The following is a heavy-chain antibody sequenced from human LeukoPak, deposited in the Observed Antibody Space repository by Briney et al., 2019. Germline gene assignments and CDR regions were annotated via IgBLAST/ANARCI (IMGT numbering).Heavy chain of an antibody. J-gene: IGHJ4*02. Sequence: AASVNVSCKASGYTLTSYGISWVRQAPGQGLEWMGWISAYNGNTNYAQKFQGRVTMTEDTSTDTAYMELSSLRSEDTAVYYCATGGSQAAAIPDYWGQGTLVTVSS. CDR2: ISAYNGNT. CDR3: ATGGSQAAAIPDY. V-gene: IGHV1-18*01. CDR1: GYTLTSYG. D-gene: IGHD6-13*01.